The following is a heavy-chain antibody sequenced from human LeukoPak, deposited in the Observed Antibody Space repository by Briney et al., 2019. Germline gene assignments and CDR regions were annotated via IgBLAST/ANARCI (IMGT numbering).Heavy chain of an antibody. CDR2: ISGYNGNT. Sequence: ASVKVSCKASGYTFTTCNINWVRQAPGQGLEWMGWISGYNGNTNYAQKLQGRVTMTTDTSTSTAYMELRSLKSDDTAVYYCARDLHGDGYNPYYFDCWGQGTLVTVSS. CDR1: GYTFTTCN. CDR3: ARDLHGDGYNPYYFDC. D-gene: IGHD5-24*01. J-gene: IGHJ4*02. V-gene: IGHV1-18*01.